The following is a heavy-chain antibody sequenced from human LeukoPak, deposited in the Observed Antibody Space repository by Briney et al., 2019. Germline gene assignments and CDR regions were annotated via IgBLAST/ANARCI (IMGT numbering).Heavy chain of an antibody. J-gene: IGHJ5*02. CDR1: GYTFTSYA. Sequence: ASVKVSCKASGYTFTSYAMNWVRQAPGQGLEWMGWINTNTGNPTYAQGFTGRFVFSLDTSVSTAYLQISSLKAEDTAVYYCASSGTRYCSGGSCYFFNWFDPWGQGTLVTVSS. CDR2: INTNTGNP. CDR3: ASSGTRYCSGGSCYFFNWFDP. V-gene: IGHV7-4-1*02. D-gene: IGHD2-15*01.